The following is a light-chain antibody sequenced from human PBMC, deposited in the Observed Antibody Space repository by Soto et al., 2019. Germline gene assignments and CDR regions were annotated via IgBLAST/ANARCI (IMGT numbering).Light chain of an antibody. CDR3: QQRSNWPSIT. CDR1: QSVSSY. Sequence: EIVLTQSPATLSLSAGERVTLSCRASQSVSSYLAWYQKKPGQAPRLLIYDASNRATGIPARFSGSGSGTDFTLTISSLEPEDFAVYYCQQRSNWPSITFGQGTRLEIK. V-gene: IGKV3-11*01. J-gene: IGKJ5*01. CDR2: DAS.